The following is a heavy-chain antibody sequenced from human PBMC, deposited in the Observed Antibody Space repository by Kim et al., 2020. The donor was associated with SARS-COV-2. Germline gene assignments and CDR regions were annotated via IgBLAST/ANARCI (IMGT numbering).Heavy chain of an antibody. CDR2: MNPNSGNT. Sequence: ASVKVSCKASGYTFTSYDINWVRQATGQGLEWMGWMNPNSGNTGYAQKFQGRVTMTRNTSISTAYMELSSLRSEDTAVYYCARGAAYYAYFYYYYGMDVWGQGTTVTVSS. D-gene: IGHD2-2*01. J-gene: IGHJ6*02. CDR3: ARGAAYYAYFYYYYGMDV. CDR1: GYTFTSYD. V-gene: IGHV1-8*01.